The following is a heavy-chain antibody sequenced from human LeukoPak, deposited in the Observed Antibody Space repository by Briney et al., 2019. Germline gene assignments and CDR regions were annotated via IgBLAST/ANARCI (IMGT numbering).Heavy chain of an antibody. CDR1: GGSISSSSYY. CDR2: IYYTGST. J-gene: IGHJ4*02. D-gene: IGHD5-18*01. CDR3: ARQVRKYSYALDY. V-gene: IGHV4-61*05. Sequence: SETLSLTCTVSGGSISSSSYYWGWIRQPPGKGLEWIGYIYYTGSTNYNPSLKSRVTISVDTSKNQFSLKLSSVTATDTAVYYCARQVRKYSYALDYWGQGTLVTVSS.